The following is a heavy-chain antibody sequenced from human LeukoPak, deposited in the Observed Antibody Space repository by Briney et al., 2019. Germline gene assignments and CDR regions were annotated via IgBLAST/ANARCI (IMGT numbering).Heavy chain of an antibody. Sequence: PSETLYLTCTVSGGSISSSYYWSWIRQPPGKGLEWIGFIYYTGNTNYNPSLKSRVTISVDTSKNQVSLKLRSVTAADTAVYYCARDQYYDAFDIWGQGTVVIVSS. J-gene: IGHJ3*02. CDR2: IYYTGNT. D-gene: IGHD1-26*01. V-gene: IGHV4-59*01. CDR1: GGSISSSYY. CDR3: ARDQYYDAFDI.